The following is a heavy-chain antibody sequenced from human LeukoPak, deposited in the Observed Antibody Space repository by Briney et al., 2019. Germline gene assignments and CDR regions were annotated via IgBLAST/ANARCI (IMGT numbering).Heavy chain of an antibody. CDR3: ARSYASGPDRYLDV. D-gene: IGHD3-10*01. CDR2: INSSSITI. CDR1: GFTFSDYS. Sequence: PGASLTLSCAASGFTFSDYSMNWVRQAPGKGLEWIAYINSSSITIYHADSVKGRFSISRDNAKNSVNLQMNSLRGEDTALYYCARSYASGPDRYLDVWGKGTTVTVSS. J-gene: IGHJ6*04. V-gene: IGHV3-48*04.